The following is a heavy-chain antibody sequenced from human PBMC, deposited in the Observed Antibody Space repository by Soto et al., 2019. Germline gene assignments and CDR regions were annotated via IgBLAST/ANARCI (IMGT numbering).Heavy chain of an antibody. CDR2: INPSGGST. D-gene: IGHD6-6*01. V-gene: IGHV1-46*01. CDR3: ARDRASSGYSSSSRYWYFDL. Sequence: ASVKVSCKASGYTFTSYYMHWVRQAPGQGLEWMGIINPSGGSTSYAQKFQGRVTMTRDTSASTVYMELSSLRSEDTAVYYCARDRASSGYSSSSRYWYFDLWGRGTLVTAPQ. J-gene: IGHJ2*01. CDR1: GYTFTSYY.